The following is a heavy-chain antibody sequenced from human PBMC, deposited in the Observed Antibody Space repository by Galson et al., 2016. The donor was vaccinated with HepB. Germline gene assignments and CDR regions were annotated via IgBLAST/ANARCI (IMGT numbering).Heavy chain of an antibody. CDR1: GFIFSSYS. J-gene: IGHJ4*02. Sequence: SLRLSCAASGFIFSSYSMNWVRQAPGKGLEWVSYISSSSSTINYEDSVKGRFTISRDNAKNSLYLHMNSLRDEDTAVYYCAREGPWGSYYPHFDFWGQGTPVTVSS. CDR3: AREGPWGSYYPHFDF. V-gene: IGHV3-48*02. D-gene: IGHD3-10*01. CDR2: ISSSSSTI.